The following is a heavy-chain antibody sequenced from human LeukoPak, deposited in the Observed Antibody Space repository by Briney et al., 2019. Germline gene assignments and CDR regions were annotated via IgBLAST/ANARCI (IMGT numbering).Heavy chain of an antibody. V-gene: IGHV4-59*01. Sequence: SETLSLTCTVSGGSIDTFYWNWIRQPPGKGLEWLGYIYYTGSTNYNPPLKSRVTISLDTSKNQFSLRLTSVTAADSAMYYCVRVDYDHSLDYWGQGILVTVSS. CDR2: IYYTGST. CDR3: VRVDYDHSLDY. J-gene: IGHJ4*02. D-gene: IGHD4-17*01. CDR1: GGSIDTFY.